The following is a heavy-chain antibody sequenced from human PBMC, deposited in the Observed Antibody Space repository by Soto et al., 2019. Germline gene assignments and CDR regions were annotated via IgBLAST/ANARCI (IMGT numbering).Heavy chain of an antibody. D-gene: IGHD6-6*01. V-gene: IGHV4-4*07. CDR2: IYTSGST. CDR1: GGSISSYY. CDR3: ATDPYSSSFGDYYYGMDV. J-gene: IGHJ6*02. Sequence: QVQLQESGPGLVKPSETLSLTCTVSGGSISSYYWSWIRQPAGKGLEWIGRIYTSGSTNYNPSLKRRVTLSVDTSKNQFSLKLSSVTAADTAVYYCATDPYSSSFGDYYYGMDVWGQGTTVTVSS.